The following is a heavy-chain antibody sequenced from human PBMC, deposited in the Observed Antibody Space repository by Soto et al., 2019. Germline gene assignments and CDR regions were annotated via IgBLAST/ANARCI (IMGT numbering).Heavy chain of an antibody. D-gene: IGHD3-10*01. CDR2: IIPIFGTA. CDR1: GGTFRSYA. V-gene: IGHV1-69*13. CDR3: ARSHITMVRGSLEIFDP. Sequence: SVTVSCPASGGTFRSYAISWVRQAPGQGLEWMGGIIPIFGTANYAQKFQGRVTITADESTSTAYMELSSLRSEDTAVYYCARSHITMVRGSLEIFDPWGQGTLVTVSS. J-gene: IGHJ5*02.